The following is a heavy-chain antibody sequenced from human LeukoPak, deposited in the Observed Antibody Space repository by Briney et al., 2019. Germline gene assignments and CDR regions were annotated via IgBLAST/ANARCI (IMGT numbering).Heavy chain of an antibody. CDR3: ANAGRDSSSSISCGMDV. Sequence: GGSLRLSSAASGITFSTYGMYWVRQAPGKGLEWVAVISHDGNNKYYADSVKGRFTICRDNSKNTLYLQMNGLRAEDTAVYYCANAGRDSSSSISCGMDVWGQGTTVTVSS. CDR1: GITFSTYG. V-gene: IGHV3-30*18. J-gene: IGHJ6*02. CDR2: ISHDGNNK. D-gene: IGHD6-13*01.